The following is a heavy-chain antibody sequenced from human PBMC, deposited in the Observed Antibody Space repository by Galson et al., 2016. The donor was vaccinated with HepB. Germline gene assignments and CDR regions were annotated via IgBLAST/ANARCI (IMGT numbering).Heavy chain of an antibody. V-gene: IGHV1-46*02. J-gene: IGHJ4*02. D-gene: IGHD1-14*01. Sequence: SVKVSCKASGYTFNTYNMHWVRQAPGQGLERMGIIKPSGGNTISAQKFQDRITMTRDTSTSTVYVELISLRSEDTAVYYCARELDHSFYFDYWGQGTLLTGSS. CDR3: ARELDHSFYFDY. CDR2: IKPSGGNT. CDR1: GYTFNTYN.